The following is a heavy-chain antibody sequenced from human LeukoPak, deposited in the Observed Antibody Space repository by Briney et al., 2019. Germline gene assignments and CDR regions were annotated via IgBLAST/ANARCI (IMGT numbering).Heavy chain of an antibody. D-gene: IGHD4-17*01. CDR1: GFTFNNCA. J-gene: IGHJ4*02. CDR3: ARDYADYVGYFFFDY. Sequence: PGGSLRLSCAASGFTFNNCAMNRVRQAPGKGLEWVSSISGGGETTYYADSAKGRFTISRDNSQNTLYLQMNSLRAEDTAVYYCARDYADYVGYFFFDYWGQGTLVTVSS. V-gene: IGHV3-23*01. CDR2: ISGGGETT.